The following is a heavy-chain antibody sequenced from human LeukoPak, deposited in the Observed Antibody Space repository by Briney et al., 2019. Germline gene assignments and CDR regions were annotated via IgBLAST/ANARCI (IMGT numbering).Heavy chain of an antibody. Sequence: SETLSLTCTVSGGSISSYYWSWIRQPPGKGLEWIGYIYHTGSTSYNPSLKGRVTISVDTSKNQFSLKLSSVTAADTAVYYCARGLNRNDYGDYGYWGQGALVTVSS. CDR3: ARGLNRNDYGDYGY. CDR1: GGSISSYY. V-gene: IGHV4-59*01. CDR2: IYHTGST. J-gene: IGHJ4*02. D-gene: IGHD4-17*01.